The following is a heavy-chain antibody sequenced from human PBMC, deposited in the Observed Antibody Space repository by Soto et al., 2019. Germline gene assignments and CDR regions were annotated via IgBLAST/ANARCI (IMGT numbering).Heavy chain of an antibody. CDR2: ISGSGDRT. V-gene: IGHV3-23*01. CDR3: AKAFGYSSTWFARNWFDP. CDR1: GLTFTNSA. Sequence: GGSLRLSCAASGLTFTNSAMSWVRQAPGKGLEWVSAISGSGDRTSYVDSVKGRFTISRDDSTNTLYLQMSSLRAEDAAVYYCAKAFGYSSTWFARNWFDPWGQGTLVTVSS. J-gene: IGHJ5*02. D-gene: IGHD6-13*01.